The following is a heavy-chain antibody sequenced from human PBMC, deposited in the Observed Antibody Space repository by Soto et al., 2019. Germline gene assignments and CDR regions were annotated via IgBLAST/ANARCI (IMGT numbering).Heavy chain of an antibody. D-gene: IGHD1-26*01. CDR1: GFTFSNFA. CDR3: AKWRVVGVTTGPDF. J-gene: IGHJ4*01. Sequence: EVQLLESGGGLVQPGGSLRLSCAASGFTFSNFAMSWYRQAPGKGLEWVSVINGNSQSKYHADSVQGRFTISRDNSKNALYLKMNSLRAGVTALYSCAKWRVVGVTTGPDFWGQGTLVTVSS. CDR2: INGNSQSK. V-gene: IGHV3-23*01.